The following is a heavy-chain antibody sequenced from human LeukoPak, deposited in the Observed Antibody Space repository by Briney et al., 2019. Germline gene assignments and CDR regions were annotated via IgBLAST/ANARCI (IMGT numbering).Heavy chain of an antibody. J-gene: IGHJ2*01. V-gene: IGHV3-30*03. CDR1: GFTFSSYG. CDR2: ISYDGSNK. Sequence: GGSLRLSCAASGFTFSSYGMHWVRQAPGKGLEWVAVISYDGSNKYYADSVKGRFTISRDNSKNTLYLQMNSLRAEDTAVYYCARSPNYWYFDLWGRGTLVTVSS. CDR3: ARSPNYWYFDL.